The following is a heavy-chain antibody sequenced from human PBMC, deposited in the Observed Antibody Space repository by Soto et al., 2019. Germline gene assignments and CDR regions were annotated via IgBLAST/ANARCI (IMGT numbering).Heavy chain of an antibody. D-gene: IGHD3-22*01. CDR2: ILYDGSNK. CDR1: GFTFSSYA. J-gene: IGHJ3*02. CDR3: TSPIGEVRWDAFDI. Sequence: QVQLVESGGGVVQPGRSLRLSCAASGFTFSSYAMHWVRQAPGKGLEWVAVILYDGSNKYYADSLKGRFTISRDNSKNTLYLQMNSLRVEDTAVYYCTSPIGEVRWDAFDIWGQGTMVTVSS. V-gene: IGHV3-30-3*01.